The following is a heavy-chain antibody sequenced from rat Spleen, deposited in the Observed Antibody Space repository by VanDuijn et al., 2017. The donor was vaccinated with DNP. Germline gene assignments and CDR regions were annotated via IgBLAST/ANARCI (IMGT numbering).Heavy chain of an antibody. CDR1: EFTFRRSD. J-gene: IGHJ2*01. CDR3: TRGGTYYFDY. Sequence: EVQLVESGGGLVQPGRSLKISCVASEFTFRRSDVAWVRQAPTRGLEWVASISPSGANIYYRDSVKGRFTVSRDDSTSTLYLQMDGLRSEDTATYYCTRGGTYYFDYWGQGVLVTVSS. V-gene: IGHV5-19*01. CDR2: ISPSGANI. D-gene: IGHD4-3*01.